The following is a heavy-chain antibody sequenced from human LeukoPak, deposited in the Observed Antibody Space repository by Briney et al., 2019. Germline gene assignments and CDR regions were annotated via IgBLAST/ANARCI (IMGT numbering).Heavy chain of an antibody. CDR2: INQDGSAM. D-gene: IGHD4-23*01. CDR3: ARDVHGGAFDY. V-gene: IGHV3-7*01. CDR1: GFTFSSYW. J-gene: IGHJ4*02. Sequence: GGSLRLSCAASGFTFSSYWMNWVRQAPGKGLEWVANINQDGSAMYYVDSVKGRFTFSRDNAMNSLFLQMNSLRAEDTAVYYCARDVHGGAFDYWGQGTLVTVSS.